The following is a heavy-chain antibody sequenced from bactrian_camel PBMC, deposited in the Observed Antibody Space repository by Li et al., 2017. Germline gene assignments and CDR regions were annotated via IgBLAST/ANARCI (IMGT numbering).Heavy chain of an antibody. CDR1: GYTPTIGC. D-gene: IGHD5*01. Sequence: DVQLVESGGGLVQPGGSLRLSCAASGYTPTIGCMIWFRQAPGKEREGVAFIAGRGGTPYYTHSVRGRFAISGDSVKNTVYLQMNSLKPEDTALYYCSVATTSATFNYWGQGTQVTVS. CDR2: IAGRGGTP. CDR3: SVATTSATFNY. J-gene: IGHJ4*01. V-gene: IGHV3S31*01.